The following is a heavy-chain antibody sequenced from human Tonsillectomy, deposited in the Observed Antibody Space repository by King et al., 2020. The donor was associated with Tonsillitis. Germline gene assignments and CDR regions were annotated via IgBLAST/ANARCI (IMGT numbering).Heavy chain of an antibody. J-gene: IGHJ3*02. V-gene: IGHV4-39*01. CDR3: AVGPALLWFGELWDAFDI. CDR1: GGPISSSSYY. D-gene: IGHD3-10*01. Sequence: LQLQESGPGLVKPSETLSLTCTVSGGPISSSSYYWGWIRQPPGKGLEWIGSICYSVTTYYNPSLKSRVTISVDTAKNQFSLKLHSVTAADTAVYYCAVGPALLWFGELWDAFDIWGQGTMVTVSS. CDR2: ICYSVTT.